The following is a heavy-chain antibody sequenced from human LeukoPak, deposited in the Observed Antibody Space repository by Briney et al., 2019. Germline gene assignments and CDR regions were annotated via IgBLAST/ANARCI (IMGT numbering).Heavy chain of an antibody. D-gene: IGHD4-17*01. CDR1: GFTFSSYG. Sequence: GGSLRLSCAASGFTFSSYGMHWVRQAPGKGLEWVAVISYDGSNKYYADSVKGRFTISRDNAKNSLYLQMNSLRAEDTAVYSCARDGDYVDYYGMDVWGQGTTVTVSS. CDR3: ARDGDYVDYYGMDV. V-gene: IGHV3-30*03. CDR2: ISYDGSNK. J-gene: IGHJ6*02.